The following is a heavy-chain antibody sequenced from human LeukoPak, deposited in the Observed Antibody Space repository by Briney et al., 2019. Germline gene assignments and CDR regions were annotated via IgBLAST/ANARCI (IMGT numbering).Heavy chain of an antibody. CDR2: IYYSGST. CDR1: GGSISSSSYY. D-gene: IGHD3-3*01. CDR3: AGAYSHYDFWTLNY. Sequence: PSETLSLTCTVSGGSISSSSYYWGWIRQPPGKGLEWIGSIYYSGSTYYNPSLKSRVTISVDTSKNQFSLKLSSVTAADTAVYYCAGAYSHYDFWTLNYWGQGAQVIVSS. J-gene: IGHJ4*02. V-gene: IGHV4-39*01.